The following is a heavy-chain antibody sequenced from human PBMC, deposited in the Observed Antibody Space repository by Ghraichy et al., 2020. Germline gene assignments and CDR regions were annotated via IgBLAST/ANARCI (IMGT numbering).Heavy chain of an antibody. D-gene: IGHD6-19*01. CDR1: GGTIRSNY. CDR2: IYYSGST. J-gene: IGHJ4*02. CDR3: ARAEYSSGWYYFDY. Sequence: SETLSLTCNVSGGTIRSNYWSWIRQPLGKGLEWIGYIYYSGSTNYNPSLKSRVTISVDTSKNQFSLKLSSVTAADTAVYYCARAEYSSGWYYFDYWGQGTLVTLSS. V-gene: IGHV4-59*01.